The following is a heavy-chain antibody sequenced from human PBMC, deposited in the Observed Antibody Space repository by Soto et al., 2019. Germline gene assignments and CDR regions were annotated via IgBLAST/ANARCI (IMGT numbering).Heavy chain of an antibody. J-gene: IGHJ5*02. CDR1: GFTFSSYE. CDR3: ARVFGGDSGDWFDP. CDR2: ISSSGSTI. V-gene: IGHV3-48*03. Sequence: EVQLVESGGGLVQPGGSLRLSCAASGFTFSSYEMNWVRQAPGQGLEWVSYISSSGSTIYYADSVKGRFTISRDNAKNSLYLQMNSLRAEDTAVYYCARVFGGDSGDWFDPWGQGTLVTVSS. D-gene: IGHD3-10*01.